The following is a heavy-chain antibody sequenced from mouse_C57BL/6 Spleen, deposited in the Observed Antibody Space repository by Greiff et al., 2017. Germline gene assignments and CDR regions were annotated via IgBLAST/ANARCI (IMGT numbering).Heavy chain of an antibody. CDR1: GYTFTSYG. V-gene: IGHV1-81*01. Sequence: VQLQESGAELARPGASVKLSCKASGYTFTSYGISWVKQRTGQGLEWIGEIYPRSGNTYYNEKFKGKATLTADKSSSTAYMELRSLTSEDSAVYFGARVPLYDGYYFYAMDYWGQGTSVTVSS. J-gene: IGHJ4*01. D-gene: IGHD2-3*01. CDR2: IYPRSGNT. CDR3: ARVPLYDGYYFYAMDY.